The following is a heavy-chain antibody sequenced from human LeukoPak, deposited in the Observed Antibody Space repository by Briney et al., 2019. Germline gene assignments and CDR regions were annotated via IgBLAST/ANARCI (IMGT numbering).Heavy chain of an antibody. V-gene: IGHV3-30*18. Sequence: PGGSLRLSCAASGFTFSNFGMHWVRQAPGKGLEWVAVISYDGSNKYYADSVKGRFTISRDNSKNTLYLQMNSLRAEDTAVYYCAKLWNEVGTTIYWGQGTLVTVSS. CDR2: ISYDGSNK. CDR1: GFTFSNFG. CDR3: AKLWNEVGTTIY. J-gene: IGHJ4*02. D-gene: IGHD1-26*01.